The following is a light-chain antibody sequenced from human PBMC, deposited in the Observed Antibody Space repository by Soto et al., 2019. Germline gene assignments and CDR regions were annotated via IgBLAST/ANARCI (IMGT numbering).Light chain of an antibody. V-gene: IGLV2-14*03. J-gene: IGLJ3*02. Sequence: QSALTQPPSASGSPGQSVTIPCTGTNSDIGEYNYVSWYQQHPGKVPKLLIYEVTKRPSGVSNRFSGSKSGNTASLTISGLPAEDEADYYCSSYTSSSTWVFGGGTKLTVL. CDR2: EVT. CDR3: SSYTSSSTWV. CDR1: NSDIGEYNY.